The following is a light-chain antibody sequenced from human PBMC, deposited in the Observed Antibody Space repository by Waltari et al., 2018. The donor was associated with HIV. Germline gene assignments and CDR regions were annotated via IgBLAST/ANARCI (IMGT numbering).Light chain of an antibody. J-gene: IGLJ3*02. CDR1: SSNIGRNS. CDR2: TND. Sequence: SVLTQPPSASGTPGQRVTIPCSGDSSNIGRNSVYWYQQLPGTAPKLPIYTNDQRPSGVPDRFSGSNSGTSASLAISGLRSEDEADYYCATWDDDLSTWLFGGGTKLTVL. V-gene: IGLV1-47*01. CDR3: ATWDDDLSTWL.